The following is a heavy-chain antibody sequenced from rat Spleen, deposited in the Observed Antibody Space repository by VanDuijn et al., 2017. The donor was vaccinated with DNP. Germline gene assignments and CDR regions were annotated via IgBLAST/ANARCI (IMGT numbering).Heavy chain of an antibody. CDR1: GYPITFNY. CDR3: ARWNIGTSTLDY. J-gene: IGHJ2*01. CDR2: ISYSGTT. V-gene: IGHV3-1*01. D-gene: IGHD1-5*01. Sequence: EVQLQESGPGLVKPSQSLSLTCSVTGYPITFNYWGWIRKFPGNKMEWIGHISYSGTTSYHPSLKSRISITRDTSKNQFFLQLSSVTTEDTATYYCARWNIGTSTLDYWGQGVMVTVSS.